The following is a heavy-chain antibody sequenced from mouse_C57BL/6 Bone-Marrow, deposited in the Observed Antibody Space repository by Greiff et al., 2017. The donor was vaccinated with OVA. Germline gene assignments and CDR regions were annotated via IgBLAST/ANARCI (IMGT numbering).Heavy chain of an antibody. D-gene: IGHD2-3*01. CDR1: GYTFTGYW. Sequence: QVQLQQSGAELMKPGASVKLSCKATGYTFTGYWIEWVQQRPGHGLEWIGEILPGSGSTNYNEKFKGRATFTTDTSSNTAYMQLSRLTTEDSAIDYCARRSFYDGGFDYWGQGTTLTVSS. V-gene: IGHV1-9*01. CDR2: ILPGSGST. CDR3: ARRSFYDGGFDY. J-gene: IGHJ2*01.